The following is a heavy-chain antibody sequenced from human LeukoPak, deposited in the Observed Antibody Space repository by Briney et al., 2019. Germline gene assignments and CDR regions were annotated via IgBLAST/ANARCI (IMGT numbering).Heavy chain of an antibody. Sequence: TSETLSLTCTVSGGSISSSSFSWGWIRQPPGKGLEWIGSIYYSGSTYYNPSLKSRVTISVDTSKNQFSLKLSSVTAADTAVYYCARYGDYSYWGQGTLVTVSS. J-gene: IGHJ4*02. CDR2: IYYSGST. CDR1: GGSISSSSFS. V-gene: IGHV4-39*01. D-gene: IGHD4-17*01. CDR3: ARYGDYSY.